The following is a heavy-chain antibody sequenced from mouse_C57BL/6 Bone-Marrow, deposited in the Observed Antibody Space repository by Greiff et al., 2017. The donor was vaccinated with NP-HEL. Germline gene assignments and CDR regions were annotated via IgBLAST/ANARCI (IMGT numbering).Heavy chain of an antibody. V-gene: IGHV5-12*01. J-gene: IGHJ1*03. CDR1: GGKGREEE. Sequence: EGRRGEGGGGGVQPGGSLKLSCAASGGKGREEEREGGGETKEKRGEGGEEMTKGGGRPYYPDTVKGRFTISRDNAKNTLYLQMSRLKSEDTAMYYCARIYDGLPPWYFDVWGTGTTVTVSS. CDR2: MTKGGGRP. D-gene: IGHD2-3*01. CDR3: ARIYDGLPPWYFDV.